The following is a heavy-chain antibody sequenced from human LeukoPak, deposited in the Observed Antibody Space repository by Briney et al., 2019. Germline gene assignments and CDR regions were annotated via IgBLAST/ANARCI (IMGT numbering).Heavy chain of an antibody. J-gene: IGHJ4*02. Sequence: TLSLTCAVSGGSISSGGYSWSWIRQPPGKGLEWIGYIYHSGSTYYNPSLKSRVIISVDRSKNQFSLKLSSVTAADTAVYYCARGERYFDGENYFDYWGQGTLVTVSS. D-gene: IGHD3-9*01. CDR3: ARGERYFDGENYFDY. V-gene: IGHV4-30-2*01. CDR1: GGSISSGGYS. CDR2: IYHSGST.